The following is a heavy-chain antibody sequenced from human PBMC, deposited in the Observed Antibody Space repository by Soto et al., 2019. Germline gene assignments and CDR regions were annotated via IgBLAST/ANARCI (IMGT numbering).Heavy chain of an antibody. CDR2: IYYSGST. D-gene: IGHD6-13*01. J-gene: IGHJ4*02. V-gene: IGHV4-59*01. Sequence: SVTLALTCTVSGGSISSYYWSWIRQPPGKGLEWIGYIYYSGSTSYNPSLKSRVTISVDTSKNQFSLKLSSVTAADTAVYYCARSQQLALHYFDYWGQGTLVTVSS. CDR3: ARSQQLALHYFDY. CDR1: GGSISSYY.